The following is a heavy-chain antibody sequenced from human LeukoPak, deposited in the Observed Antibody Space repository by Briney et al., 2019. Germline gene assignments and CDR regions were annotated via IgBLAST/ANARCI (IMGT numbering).Heavy chain of an antibody. D-gene: IGHD3-22*01. CDR3: ARAYYHDSSGYDAFDI. J-gene: IGHJ3*02. CDR1: GGTFSSYT. CDR2: IIPILDIA. V-gene: IGHV1-69*02. Sequence: SVKVSCKASGGTFSSYTVNWVRQAPGQGLEWMGRIIPILDIANYAQKFQGRVTMTADKSTSTAYMELRSLRSEDTAVYYCARAYYHDSSGYDAFDIWGQGTTVTVSS.